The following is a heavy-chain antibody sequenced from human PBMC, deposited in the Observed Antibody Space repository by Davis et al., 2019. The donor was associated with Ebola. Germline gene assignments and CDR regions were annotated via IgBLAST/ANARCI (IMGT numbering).Heavy chain of an antibody. V-gene: IGHV4-39*01. D-gene: IGHD3-3*01. Sequence: SETLSLTCTVSGGSIRSSSYYWGWIRQPPGKGLEWIGSIYYSGSTYYNPSLKSRVTISVDTSKNQFSLKLSSVTAADTAVYYCARQSRKIFGVVIVSGWFDPWGQGTLVTVSS. CDR2: IYYSGST. CDR1: GGSIRSSSYY. J-gene: IGHJ5*02. CDR3: ARQSRKIFGVVIVSGWFDP.